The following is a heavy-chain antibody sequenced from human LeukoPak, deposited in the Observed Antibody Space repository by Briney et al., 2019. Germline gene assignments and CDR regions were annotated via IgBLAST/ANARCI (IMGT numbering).Heavy chain of an antibody. Sequence: PSETLSLICTVSGGSTTNSYWSWIRHSAGTGMEWIGRIHATGSTNYNPSLTSRVSMSFDMPTNQFSLTLSAVTVADTATYYCARIFDRDVWGQGTLVTVSP. J-gene: IGHJ3*01. CDR1: GGSTTNSY. CDR2: IHATGST. V-gene: IGHV4-4*07. D-gene: IGHD3-9*01. CDR3: ARIFDRDV.